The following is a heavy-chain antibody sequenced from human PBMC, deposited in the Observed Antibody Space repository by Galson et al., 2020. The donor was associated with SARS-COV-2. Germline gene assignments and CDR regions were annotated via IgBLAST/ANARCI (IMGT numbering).Heavy chain of an antibody. CDR3: ATSSVVPAAMLGYYYGMDV. CDR1: GYTLTELS. J-gene: IGHJ6*02. D-gene: IGHD2-2*01. V-gene: IGHV1-24*01. Sequence: ASVKVSCKVSGYTLTELSMHWVRQAPGKGLEWMGGFDPEDGETIYAQKFQGRVTMTEDTSTDTAYMELSSLSSEDTAVYYCATSSVVPAAMLGYYYGMDVWGQGTTVTVSS. CDR2: FDPEDGET.